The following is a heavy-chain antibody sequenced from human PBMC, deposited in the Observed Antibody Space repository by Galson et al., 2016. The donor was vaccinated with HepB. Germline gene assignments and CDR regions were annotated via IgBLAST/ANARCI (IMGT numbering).Heavy chain of an antibody. CDR2: IGHDGRNE. Sequence: SLRLSCAASGFIFSQYGMHWVRQAPGKGLESVPVIGHDGRNEYYADSVKGRFTISRDNSKNTVHLQMNSLRADDTAVYYCAKDLQLWFTIDNWGQGTLVTVSS. CDR1: GFIFSQYG. V-gene: IGHV3-33*06. J-gene: IGHJ4*02. D-gene: IGHD5-18*01. CDR3: AKDLQLWFTIDN.